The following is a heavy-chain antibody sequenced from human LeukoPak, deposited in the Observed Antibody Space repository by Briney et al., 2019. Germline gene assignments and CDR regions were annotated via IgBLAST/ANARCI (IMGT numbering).Heavy chain of an antibody. CDR2: INGYNSKT. D-gene: IGHD3-10*01. Sequence: ASVKVSCKASGYSFTNYGISWVRQAPGQGLEWMGWINGYNSKTNYSQKFQGRVTMTTETSTSTAYMELRSLRSDDTAVYYCARGGSGSVSAFDIWGQGTMVTVSS. CDR3: ARGGSGSVSAFDI. CDR1: GYSFTNYG. J-gene: IGHJ3*02. V-gene: IGHV1-18*01.